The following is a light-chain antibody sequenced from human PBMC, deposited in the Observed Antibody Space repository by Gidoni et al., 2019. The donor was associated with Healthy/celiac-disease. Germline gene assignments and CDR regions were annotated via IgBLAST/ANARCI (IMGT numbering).Light chain of an antibody. CDR3: QQYNNWPPLT. J-gene: IGKJ1*01. Sequence: EIVMTQSPATLSGSPGERATLSCRDSQSVSSNLPWYQQKPGQAPRLLIYGASTRATGIPARFSCSGSGTEFTLTISSLQSEDFAVYYCQQYNNWPPLTFXXXTKVEIK. CDR1: QSVSSN. V-gene: IGKV3-15*01. CDR2: GAS.